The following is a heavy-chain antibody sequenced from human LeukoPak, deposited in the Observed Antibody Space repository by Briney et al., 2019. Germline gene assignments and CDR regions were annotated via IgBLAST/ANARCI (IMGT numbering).Heavy chain of an antibody. V-gene: IGHV3-23*01. D-gene: IGHD3-22*01. CDR1: GFTFSSYA. CDR2: ISGSGGST. J-gene: IGHJ4*02. Sequence: PGGSLTLSCAASGFTFSSYAMSWVRQAPGKGLEWVSAISGSGGSTYYADSVKGRFTISRDNSKNTLYLQMNSLRAEDTAVYYCAKDNTYSYDSSGFYWGQGTLVTVSS. CDR3: AKDNTYSYDSSGFY.